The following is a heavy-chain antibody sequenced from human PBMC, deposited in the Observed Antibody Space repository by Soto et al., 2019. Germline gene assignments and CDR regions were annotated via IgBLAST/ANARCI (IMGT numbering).Heavy chain of an antibody. J-gene: IGHJ4*02. CDR3: TRHVPVAGTRTFDY. V-gene: IGHV3-73*02. Sequence: EVQLVESGGGLVQPGGSLKLSCAASGFTFSGSAMHWVRQASGKGLEWVGRIRSKANSYATAYAASVKGRFTISRDDSKNTAYLQMNSLKTEDTAVYYCTRHVPVAGTRTFDYWGQGTLVTVSS. CDR1: GFTFSGSA. CDR2: IRSKANSYAT. D-gene: IGHD6-19*01.